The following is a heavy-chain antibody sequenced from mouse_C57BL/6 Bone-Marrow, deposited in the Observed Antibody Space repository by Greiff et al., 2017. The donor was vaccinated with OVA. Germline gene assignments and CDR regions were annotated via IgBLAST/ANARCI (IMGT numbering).Heavy chain of an antibody. V-gene: IGHV7-1*01. D-gene: IGHD2-5*01. CDR1: GFTFSDFY. Sequence: EVKVVESGGGLVQSGRSLRLSCATSGFTFSDFYMEWVRQAPGKGLEWIAASRNKANDYTTEYSASVKGRFIVSRDTSQSILYLQMNALRAEDTAIYYCARDAHSNYWYFDVWGTGTTVTVSS. CDR2: SRNKANDYTT. J-gene: IGHJ1*03. CDR3: ARDAHSNYWYFDV.